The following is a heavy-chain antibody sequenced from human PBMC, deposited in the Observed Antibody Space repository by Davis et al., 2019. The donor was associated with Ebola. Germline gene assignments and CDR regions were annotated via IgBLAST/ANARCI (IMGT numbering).Heavy chain of an antibody. Sequence: GGSLRLSCAASGFTFSDYYMSWVRQAPGKGLEWVSAISGSGGSTYYADSVKGRFTISRDNSKNTLYLQMNSLRAEDTAVYYCAKSPLSSGWLYFDYWGQGTLVTVSS. CDR3: AKSPLSSGWLYFDY. D-gene: IGHD6-19*01. V-gene: IGHV3-23*01. J-gene: IGHJ4*02. CDR1: GFTFSDYY. CDR2: ISGSGGST.